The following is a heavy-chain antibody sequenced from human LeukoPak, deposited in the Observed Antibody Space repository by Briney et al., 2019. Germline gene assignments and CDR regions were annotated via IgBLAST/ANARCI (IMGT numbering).Heavy chain of an antibody. Sequence: GGSLRLSCSVSGFTFSTYVMHWVRQAPGKGLGYVSAISSNGDNTYYADSVKGRFTISRDDSKNTLYLQMSSLRADDTAVYYCVRGAGYWGQGTLVTVSS. V-gene: IGHV3-64D*06. CDR3: VRGAGY. J-gene: IGHJ4*02. CDR2: ISSNGDNT. CDR1: GFTFSTYV.